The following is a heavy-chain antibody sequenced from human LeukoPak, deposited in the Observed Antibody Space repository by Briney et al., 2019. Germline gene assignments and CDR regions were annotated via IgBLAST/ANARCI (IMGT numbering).Heavy chain of an antibody. V-gene: IGHV3-7*01. J-gene: IGHJ5*02. CDR1: GFTFTTQW. D-gene: IGHD5-12*01. Sequence: GGSLRLSCAASGFTFTTQWMNWVRQPPGKGLEWVALINPDGSQTIYVDSVKGRFTISRDNAENSLYLQMNTLRAEDTAVYYCARDLGYGALDPWGQGTLVTVSS. CDR2: INPDGSQT. CDR3: ARDLGYGALDP.